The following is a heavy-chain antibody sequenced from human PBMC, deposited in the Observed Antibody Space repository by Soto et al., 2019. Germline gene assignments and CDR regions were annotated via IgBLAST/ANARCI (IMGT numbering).Heavy chain of an antibody. V-gene: IGHV3-33*01. CDR3: ARDRDGYLCWVHYYGMDV. CDR1: GFTFSSYG. Sequence: QVQLVESGGGVVQPGRSLRLSCAASGFTFSSYGMHWVRQAPGKGLEWVAVIWYDGSNKYYADSVKGRFTISRDNSKNTLYLQMNSLRAEDTAVYYCARDRDGYLCWVHYYGMDVWGQGTTVTVSS. CDR2: IWYDGSNK. D-gene: IGHD5-12*01. J-gene: IGHJ6*02.